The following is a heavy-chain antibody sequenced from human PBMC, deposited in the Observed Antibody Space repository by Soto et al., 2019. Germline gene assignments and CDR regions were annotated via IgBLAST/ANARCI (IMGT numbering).Heavy chain of an antibody. J-gene: IGHJ4*02. CDR3: AKDGSHNFDY. CDR2: MSYAGSDE. Sequence: QVQLVESGGGVVQPGRSLRLSCAASGFTFSQYAMHWVLQAPGKGLEWVGLMSYAGSDEYYADSVKGRFTISRDNSKNTLYLQMNSLRAEDTAVYYCAKDGSHNFDYWGQGTLVTVSS. V-gene: IGHV3-30*18. D-gene: IGHD1-26*01. CDR1: GFTFSQYA.